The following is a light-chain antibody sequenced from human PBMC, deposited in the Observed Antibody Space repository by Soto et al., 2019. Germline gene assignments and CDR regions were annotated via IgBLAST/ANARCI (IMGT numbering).Light chain of an antibody. Sequence: QSALTQPASVSVSPGQSITISCTGTSSDVGGYNYVSWYQQHPGKAPKLMIYEVSNRPSGVSDRFSGSKSGNTASLTISGLQAEDEADYYCGSYTSSRIYVFGAGTKV. CDR2: EVS. CDR3: GSYTSSRIYV. V-gene: IGLV2-14*01. J-gene: IGLJ1*01. CDR1: SSDVGGYNY.